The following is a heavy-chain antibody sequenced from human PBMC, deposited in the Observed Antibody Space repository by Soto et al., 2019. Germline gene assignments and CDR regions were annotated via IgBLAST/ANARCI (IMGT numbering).Heavy chain of an antibody. Sequence: QPGGSLRLSCAASGFIVSSSHMIWVRQAPGKGLEGVSILYNNGNTNYVDSVKGRFTITRDNSKNTLYLQMNSLRVEDTAVYYCARLAEAERHWGQGALVTVSS. J-gene: IGHJ4*02. CDR3: ARLAEAERH. D-gene: IGHD1-1*01. CDR1: GFIVSSSH. CDR2: LYNNGNT. V-gene: IGHV3-53*01.